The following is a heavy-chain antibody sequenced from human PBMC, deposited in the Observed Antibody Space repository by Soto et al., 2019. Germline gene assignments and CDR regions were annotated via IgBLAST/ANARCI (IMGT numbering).Heavy chain of an antibody. CDR2: IYSTGST. D-gene: IGHD4-17*01. Sequence: QVQLQESGPGLVKPSETLSLTCTVSGGSISSYYWTWIRQPPGKRLEWIGYIYSTGSTNYNPSLKSRLTISLDTPKNQGAPKLTSATAADTAVYYCARGPYGDYCDYRGQGTLVTVSA. CDR3: ARGPYGDYCDY. V-gene: IGHV4-59*01. J-gene: IGHJ4*02. CDR1: GGSISSYY.